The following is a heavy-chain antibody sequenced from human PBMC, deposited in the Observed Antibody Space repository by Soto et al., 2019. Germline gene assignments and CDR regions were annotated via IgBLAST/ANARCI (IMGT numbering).Heavy chain of an antibody. V-gene: IGHV5-51*01. CDR3: ARNHDSGGSSFDY. Sequence: TGESLKISCKGSGYSFTSYWIGWVRQMPGKGLEWMGIIYPGDSDTRYSPSLQGQVTISADKSTSTAYLQWSSLRASDTAMYYCARNHDSGGSSFDYWGQGTLVTVSS. J-gene: IGHJ4*02. CDR2: IYPGDSDT. D-gene: IGHD3-22*01. CDR1: GYSFTSYW.